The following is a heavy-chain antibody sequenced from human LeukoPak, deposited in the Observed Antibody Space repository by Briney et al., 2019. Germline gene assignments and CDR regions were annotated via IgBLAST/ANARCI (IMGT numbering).Heavy chain of an antibody. CDR2: IYPDDSDT. Sequence: GESLKISCQASGYSFTNYWIGWVRQMPGKGLEWMGIIYPDDSDTRYSPSFQGQVTISADKSISTAYLQWSSLRASDTAIYYCARHGAQGHYGAGSYYNDYDFWGQGTLVTVSS. V-gene: IGHV5-51*01. D-gene: IGHD3-10*01. CDR1: GYSFTNYW. J-gene: IGHJ4*02. CDR3: ARHGAQGHYGAGSYYNDYDF.